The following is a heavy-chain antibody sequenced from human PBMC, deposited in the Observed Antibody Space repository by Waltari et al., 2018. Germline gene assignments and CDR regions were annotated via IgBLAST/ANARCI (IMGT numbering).Heavy chain of an antibody. Sequence: EVQLVETGGGSIQPGGSLRLSCAASGFTVSSNYMSWVRQAPGKGLEWVSVIYSGGSTYYADSVKGRFTISRDNSKNTLYLQMNSLRAEDTAVYYCARWGSSWYWYFDLWGRGTLVTVSS. V-gene: IGHV3-53*02. CDR3: ARWGSSWYWYFDL. CDR2: IYSGGST. J-gene: IGHJ2*01. CDR1: GFTVSSNY. D-gene: IGHD6-13*01.